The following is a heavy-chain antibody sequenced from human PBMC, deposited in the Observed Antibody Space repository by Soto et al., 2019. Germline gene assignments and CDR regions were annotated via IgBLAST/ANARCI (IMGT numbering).Heavy chain of an antibody. CDR3: ARELLAVAGCHY. D-gene: IGHD6-19*01. Sequence: GGSLRLSCAASGFTFSSYSMNWVRQAPGKGLEWVSSISSSSSYIYYADSVKGRFTISRDNAKNSLYLQMNSLRAEDTAVYYCARELLAVAGCHYWGQGILVTVSS. CDR1: GFTFSSYS. J-gene: IGHJ4*02. CDR2: ISSSSSYI. V-gene: IGHV3-21*01.